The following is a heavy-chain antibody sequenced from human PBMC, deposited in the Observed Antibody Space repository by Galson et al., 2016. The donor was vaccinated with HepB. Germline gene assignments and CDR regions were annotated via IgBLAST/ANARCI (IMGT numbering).Heavy chain of an antibody. CDR2: INRDESST. D-gene: IGHD1-7*01. CDR1: GFTFSSYY. V-gene: IGHV3-74*01. CDR3: ARIIKTGTTSHFDY. Sequence: SLRLSCAAYGFTFSSYYMPWVRQAPGKGLVWVSRINRDESSTSYADYVKGRFTISRDNTKNSLYLQLNSLRAEDTAVYYRARIIKTGTTSHFDYWGQGTLVTVSS. J-gene: IGHJ4*02.